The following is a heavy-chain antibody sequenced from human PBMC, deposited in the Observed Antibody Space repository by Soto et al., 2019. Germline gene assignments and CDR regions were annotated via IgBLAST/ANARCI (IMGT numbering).Heavy chain of an antibody. J-gene: IGHJ4*02. Sequence: EVQLVESGGGLIQPGGSLRLSCTASGFSVSSNYMSWVRQAPGKGLDWVSCIYSGGSTYHTDSVKGRFAISRDNSKNTLYLQMNSLRAEDTAMYFCARGLLVDDWGQGTLVTVSS. D-gene: IGHD3-3*02. CDR1: GFSVSSNY. V-gene: IGHV3-53*01. CDR3: ARGLLVDD. CDR2: IYSGGST.